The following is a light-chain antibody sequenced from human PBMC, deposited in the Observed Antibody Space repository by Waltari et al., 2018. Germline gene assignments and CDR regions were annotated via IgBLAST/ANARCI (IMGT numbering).Light chain of an antibody. V-gene: IGKV3-11*01. CDR2: DAS. Sequence: EIVLTQSPATLSLSPGEGATLSCRASQGVSSFLAWYQHKPGQAPRLLIYDASNRATGIPARFSGSGSETDFTLTISSLEPEDFAVYYCQQRSNWPITFGQGTRLEIK. CDR3: QQRSNWPIT. CDR1: QGVSSF. J-gene: IGKJ5*01.